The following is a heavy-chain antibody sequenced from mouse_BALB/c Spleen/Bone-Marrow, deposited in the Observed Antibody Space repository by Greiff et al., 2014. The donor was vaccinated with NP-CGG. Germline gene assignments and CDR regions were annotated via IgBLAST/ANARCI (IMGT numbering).Heavy chain of an antibody. CDR1: GYSITSVYG. Sequence: EVQLQQSGPDLVKPSQSLSLTCTVTGYSITSVYGWHWIRPFPGNKLVWMGYIHYTGYTDYNPSLKSRISITRDTSKNQFFLQLNSVTTEDTATYYCARETTLVADFDYWGQGATLTVSS. CDR2: IHYTGYT. D-gene: IGHD1-1*01. CDR3: ARETTLVADFDY. V-gene: IGHV3-1*02. J-gene: IGHJ2*01.